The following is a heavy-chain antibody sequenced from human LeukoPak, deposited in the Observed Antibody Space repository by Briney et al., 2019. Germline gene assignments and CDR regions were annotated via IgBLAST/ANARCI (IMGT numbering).Heavy chain of an antibody. CDR2: INHSGST. D-gene: IGHD6-13*01. CDR3: ARARYTSSWYPPDY. J-gene: IGHJ4*02. CDR1: GGSFSGYY. Sequence: SETLSLTCAVYGGSFSGYYWSWIRQPPGKGLEWIGEINHSGSTNYNPSLKSRVTISVDTSKNQFSLKLSSVTAADTAVYYCARARYTSSWYPPDYWGQGTLVTVSS. V-gene: IGHV4-34*01.